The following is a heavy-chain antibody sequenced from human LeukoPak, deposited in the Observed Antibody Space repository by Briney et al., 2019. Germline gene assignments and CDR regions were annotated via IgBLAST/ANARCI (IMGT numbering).Heavy chain of an antibody. CDR1: GFTFSSYA. CDR2: MSGGGGAT. V-gene: IGHV3-23*01. CDR3: AKDLSSVGFYYYGLDV. J-gene: IGHJ6*02. Sequence: GGSLRLSCAASGFTFSSYAMSWVRQAPGKGLEWVSSMSGGGGATYYADSVKGRFTISRDNSKNTLYLQMNSLRAEDTAAYYCAKDLSSVGFYYYGLDVWGQGTTVTVSS.